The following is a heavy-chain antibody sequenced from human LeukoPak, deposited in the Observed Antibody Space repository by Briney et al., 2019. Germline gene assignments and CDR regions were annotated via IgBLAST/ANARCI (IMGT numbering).Heavy chain of an antibody. V-gene: IGHV3-48*03. CDR3: ARDLGDILTGYLGGAFDI. J-gene: IGHJ3*02. Sequence: LPGGPLRLSCAASGFTFSSYEMNWVRQAPGKGLEWVSYISSSGSTIYYADSVKGRFTISRDNAKNSLYLQMNSLRAEDTAVYYCARDLGDILTGYLGGAFDIWGQGTMVTVSS. CDR2: ISSSGSTI. D-gene: IGHD3-9*01. CDR1: GFTFSSYE.